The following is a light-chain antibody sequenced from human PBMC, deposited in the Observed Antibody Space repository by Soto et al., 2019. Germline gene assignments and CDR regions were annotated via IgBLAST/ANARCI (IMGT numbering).Light chain of an antibody. J-gene: IGKJ1*01. CDR2: GAS. Sequence: IVLTQSPGTLSLSPGERATLSCRASQSVSNNYLAWYQQKPGQAPRLLIYGASNRATGIPDRFSGSGSGTYFTLTIRRMEPEFFAVYYCQQYGSSGTFGQGTKVDIK. V-gene: IGKV3-20*01. CDR3: QQYGSSGT. CDR1: QSVSNNY.